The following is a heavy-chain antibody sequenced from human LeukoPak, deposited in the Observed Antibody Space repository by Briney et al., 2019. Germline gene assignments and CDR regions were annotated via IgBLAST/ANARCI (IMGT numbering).Heavy chain of an antibody. CDR2: ISSSSSYI. CDR3: ARVDRSSWYWFDP. J-gene: IGHJ5*02. CDR1: GFTFSSYS. Sequence: GGSLRLSCAASGFTFSSYSMNWVRQAPRKGLEWVSSISSSSSYIYYADSVKGRFTISRDDAKNSLYLQINRLRGEETAVYYCARVDRSSWYWFDPWGQGTLVTVSS. D-gene: IGHD6-13*01. V-gene: IGHV3-21*01.